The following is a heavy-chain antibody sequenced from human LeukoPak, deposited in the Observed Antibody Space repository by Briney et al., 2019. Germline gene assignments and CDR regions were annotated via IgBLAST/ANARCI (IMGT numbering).Heavy chain of an antibody. V-gene: IGHV4-34*01. D-gene: IGHD2-21*02. CDR3: ARGQVVTGFDY. CDR1: GGSFSGYY. Sequence: PSETLSLTCAVYGGSFSGYYWSWIRQPPGKGLERIGEINHSGSTNYNPSLKSRVTISVDTSKNQFSLKLSSVTAADTAVYYCARGQVVTGFDYWGQGTLVTVSS. J-gene: IGHJ4*02. CDR2: INHSGST.